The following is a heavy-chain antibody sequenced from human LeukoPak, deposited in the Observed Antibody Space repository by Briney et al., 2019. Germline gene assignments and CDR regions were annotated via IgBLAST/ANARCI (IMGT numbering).Heavy chain of an antibody. Sequence: SETLSLTCTVSGVSISTYYWSWIRQPPGKGLEWIGYIFYSGSTNYNPSLKSRVTISVDTSKNQFSLNLSSVTAADTAVYYCARGRGSDYWGQGTLVTVSS. CDR2: IFYSGST. V-gene: IGHV4-59*01. D-gene: IGHD3-10*01. CDR3: ARGRGSDY. J-gene: IGHJ4*02. CDR1: GVSISTYY.